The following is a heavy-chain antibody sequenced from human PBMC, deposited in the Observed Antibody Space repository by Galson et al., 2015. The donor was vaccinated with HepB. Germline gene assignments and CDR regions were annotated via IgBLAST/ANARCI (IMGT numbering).Heavy chain of an antibody. V-gene: IGHV3-15*01. CDR2: IKSKTDGGTT. J-gene: IGHJ4*02. Sequence: SLRLSCAASGFTFSNAWMSWVRQAPGKGLEWVGRIKSKTDGGTTDYTAPVKGRFTISRNDSKSTLYLQMNSLKTEDTAVYYCTTDARSGIYYSLSYWGQGTLVTVSS. D-gene: IGHD1-26*01. CDR3: TTDARSGIYYSLSY. CDR1: GFTFSNAW.